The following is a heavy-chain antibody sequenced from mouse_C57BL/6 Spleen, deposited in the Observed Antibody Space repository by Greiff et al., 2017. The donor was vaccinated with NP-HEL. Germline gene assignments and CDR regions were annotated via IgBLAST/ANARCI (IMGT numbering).Heavy chain of an antibody. J-gene: IGHJ2*01. Sequence: QVQLQQPGAELVKPGASVKLSCKASGYTFTSYWMQWVKQRPGQGLEWIGEIDPSDSYTNYNQKFKGKATLTVDTSSSTAYMQLSSLTSEYSAVYYCARTGTLDYWGQGTTLTVSS. D-gene: IGHD4-1*01. V-gene: IGHV1-50*01. CDR3: ARTGTLDY. CDR2: IDPSDSYT. CDR1: GYTFTSYW.